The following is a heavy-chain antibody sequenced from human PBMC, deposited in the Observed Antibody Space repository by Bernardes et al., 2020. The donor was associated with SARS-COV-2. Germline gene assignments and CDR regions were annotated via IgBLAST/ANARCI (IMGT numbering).Heavy chain of an antibody. D-gene: IGHD2-15*01. CDR1: GYTFTSYY. Sequence: ASVKVSCKASGYTFTSYYMHWVRQAPGQGLEWMGIINPSGGSTSYAQKFQGRVTMTRDTSTSTVYMELSSLRSEDTAVYYCARDLRIVDSAVVVVAATPGYWGQGTLVTVSS. CDR2: INPSGGST. V-gene: IGHV1-46*01. CDR3: ARDLRIVDSAVVVVAATPGY. J-gene: IGHJ4*02.